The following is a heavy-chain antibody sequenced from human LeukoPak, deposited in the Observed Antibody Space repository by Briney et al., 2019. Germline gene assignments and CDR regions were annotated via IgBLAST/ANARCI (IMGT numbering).Heavy chain of an antibody. Sequence: GGSLRLSCAASGFTFSNYEMHWVRQAPGKGLEWVSYISSSGSDIYYADSVKGRFTISRDNAKNSLYLHMNSLRAEDTAVYYCARDTEEGATSLVGWFDPWGQGTLVTVSS. D-gene: IGHD1-26*01. CDR2: ISSSGSDI. CDR1: GFTFSNYE. CDR3: ARDTEEGATSLVGWFDP. J-gene: IGHJ5*02. V-gene: IGHV3-48*03.